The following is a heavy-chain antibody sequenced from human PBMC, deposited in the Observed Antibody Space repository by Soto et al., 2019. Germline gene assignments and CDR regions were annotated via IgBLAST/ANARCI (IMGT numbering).Heavy chain of an antibody. CDR1: GFTFSSFF. Sequence: EVQLLEPGGGLVQPGGSLRLSCAASGFTFSSFFMSWVRQAPGKGLDWVSGIGANGGGTYYADSVKGRFIISRDNSKNTRYLQLNGLRAEDTAVYYCARYPNGDYIGAFDFCGQKTMVTISS. CDR3: ARYPNGDYIGAFDF. D-gene: IGHD4-17*01. CDR2: IGANGGGT. V-gene: IGHV3-23*01. J-gene: IGHJ3*01.